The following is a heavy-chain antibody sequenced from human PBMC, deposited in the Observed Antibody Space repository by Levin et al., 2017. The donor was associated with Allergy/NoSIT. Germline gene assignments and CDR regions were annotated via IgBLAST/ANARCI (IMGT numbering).Heavy chain of an antibody. V-gene: IGHV4-59*01. J-gene: IGHJ4*01. CDR1: GASISTYY. Sequence: ASETLSLTCTVSGASISTYYWNWIRQPPGKGLEWIGYIYHSGSTNFNPSLKSRVTISLDTSKSQISLKLTSVTAADTAVYYCARGDTLIRGAYCFDYWGHGTLVTVSP. CDR2: IYHSGST. D-gene: IGHD3-10*01. CDR3: ARGDTLIRGAYCFDY.